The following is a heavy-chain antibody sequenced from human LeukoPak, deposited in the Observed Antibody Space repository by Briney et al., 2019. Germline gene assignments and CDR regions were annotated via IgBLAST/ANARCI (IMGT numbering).Heavy chain of an antibody. D-gene: IGHD3-22*01. V-gene: IGHV3-9*03. CDR1: GFTFDDYA. CDR3: AKDIYYDSSGPFDY. Sequence: PGGSLRLSCAASGFTFDDYAMHWVRQAPGKGLEWVSGISWNSGSIGYADSVKGRFTISRDNAKNSLYLQMNSLRAEDMALYYCAKDIYYDSSGPFDYWGQGTLVTVSS. J-gene: IGHJ4*02. CDR2: ISWNSGSI.